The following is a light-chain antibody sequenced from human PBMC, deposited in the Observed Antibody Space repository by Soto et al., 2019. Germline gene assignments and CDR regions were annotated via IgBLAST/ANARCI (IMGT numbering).Light chain of an antibody. CDR1: SNDVGSYNL. V-gene: IGLV2-23*02. J-gene: IGLJ2*01. CDR2: EVS. Sequence: QSELTPRASVSGSPGQSITVSCTGTSNDVGSYNLVSWYQQHPGKAPKLMIYEVSKRPSGVSNRFSGSKSGNTASLTISGLQAEDEADYYCCSYAGSSTYVVFGGGTKVTVL. CDR3: CSYAGSSTYVV.